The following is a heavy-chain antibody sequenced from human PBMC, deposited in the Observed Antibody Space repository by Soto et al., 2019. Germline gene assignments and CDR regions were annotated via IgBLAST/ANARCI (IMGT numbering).Heavy chain of an antibody. CDR3: AKGRYYGSGSSADY. D-gene: IGHD3-10*01. CDR2: ISYDGSNK. CDR1: GFTFSSYG. J-gene: IGHJ4*02. V-gene: IGHV3-30*18. Sequence: GGSLRLSCAASGFTFSSYGMHWVRQAPGKGLEWVAVISYDGSNKYYADSVKGRFTISRDNSKNTLYLQMNSLRAEDTAVYYCAKGRYYGSGSSADYWGQGTLVTVSS.